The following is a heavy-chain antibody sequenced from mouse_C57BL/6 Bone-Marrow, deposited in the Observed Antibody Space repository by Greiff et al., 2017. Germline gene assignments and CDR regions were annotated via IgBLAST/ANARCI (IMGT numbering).Heavy chain of an antibody. CDR3: ARGYYGSSFTAGFAY. D-gene: IGHD1-1*01. CDR1: GFTFTDYY. CDR2: VYPYNGGT. J-gene: IGHJ3*01. V-gene: IGHV1-36*01. Sequence: EVKLQESGPVLVKPGPSVKISCKASGFTFTDYYMHWVKQSHGKSLEWIGLVYPYNGGTSYNQKFKGKATLTVDTSSSTAYMELNSLTSEDSAVYYCARGYYGSSFTAGFAYWGQGTLVTVSA.